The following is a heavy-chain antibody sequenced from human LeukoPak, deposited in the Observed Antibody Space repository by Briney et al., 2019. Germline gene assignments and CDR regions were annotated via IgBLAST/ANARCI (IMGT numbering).Heavy chain of an antibody. CDR1: GFTFSTYD. V-gene: IGHV3-21*01. Sequence: PGGSLRLSCAASGFTFSTYDMNWVRQAPRKGLEWVSSISTTSRYISYSDSVSGLFTLSRDNARNSLYQEMNRLRAEDTALYYCARMHCSGGGGCSIRVGACHIWGQGTMVTVSS. CDR2: ISTTSRYI. D-gene: IGHD2-15*01. J-gene: IGHJ3*02. CDR3: ARMHCSGGGGCSIRVGACHI.